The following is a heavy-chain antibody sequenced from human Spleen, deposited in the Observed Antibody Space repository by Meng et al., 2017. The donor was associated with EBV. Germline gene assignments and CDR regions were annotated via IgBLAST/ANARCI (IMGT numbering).Heavy chain of an antibody. D-gene: IGHD3-10*01. J-gene: IGHJ5*02. V-gene: IGHV4-34*01. CDR3: ARDGGYASGTYYPIDP. Sequence: VLLQLWGAGLLKPSEPLHLTCSVHGGSFRHYYWTWIRQPPGKGLEWIGEINHGGSTSYKPSLKSRVTISVDTSKNQFSLNLRSVTAADTAVYYCARDGGYASGTYYPIDPWGQGTLVTVSS. CDR2: INHGGST. CDR1: GGSFRHYY.